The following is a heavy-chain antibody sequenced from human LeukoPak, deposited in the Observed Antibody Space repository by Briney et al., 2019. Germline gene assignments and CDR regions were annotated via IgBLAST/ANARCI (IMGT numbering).Heavy chain of an antibody. D-gene: IGHD3-10*01. Sequence: GGSLRLSCAASGFTFSDYAMHWVRQAPGKGLEWVAVISKDGSDKYYPGSVRGRFTISRDNSRSTLYLQMNSLRPEDTAIYYCAREGYYGSGSPPSLYFDYWGQGTLVTVSS. J-gene: IGHJ4*02. CDR2: ISKDGSDK. CDR3: AREGYYGSGSPPSLYFDY. V-gene: IGHV3-30-3*01. CDR1: GFTFSDYA.